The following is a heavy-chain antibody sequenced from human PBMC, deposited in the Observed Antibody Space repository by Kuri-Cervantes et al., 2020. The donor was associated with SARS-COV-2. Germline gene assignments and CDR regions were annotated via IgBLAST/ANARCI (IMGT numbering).Heavy chain of an antibody. D-gene: IGHD4-17*01. Sequence: SGPTLVKPTQTLTLTCTFSGFSLSTSGMCVSWIRQPPGKALEWLALIDWDDDKYYSTPLKTRLTISKDTSKNQVVLTMTNMDPVDTATYYCARIRRFNDYGDYDDYFDYWGQGTLVTVSS. V-gene: IGHV2-70*01. CDR1: GFSLSTSGMC. CDR3: ARIRRFNDYGDYDDYFDY. J-gene: IGHJ4*02. CDR2: IDWDDDK.